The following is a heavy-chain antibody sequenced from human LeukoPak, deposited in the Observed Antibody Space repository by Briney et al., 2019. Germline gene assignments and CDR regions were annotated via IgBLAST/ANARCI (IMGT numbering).Heavy chain of an antibody. V-gene: IGHV3-11*01. CDR3: ARDTYYYGSGSYFSRRYFDY. Sequence: GGPLRLSCAASGFTFSDYYMSWIRQAPGKGLEWVSYISSSGSTIYYADSVKGRFTISRDNAKNSLYLQMNSLRAEDTAVYYCARDTYYYGSGSYFSRRYFDYWGQGTLVTVSS. D-gene: IGHD3-10*01. CDR2: ISSSGSTI. J-gene: IGHJ4*02. CDR1: GFTFSDYY.